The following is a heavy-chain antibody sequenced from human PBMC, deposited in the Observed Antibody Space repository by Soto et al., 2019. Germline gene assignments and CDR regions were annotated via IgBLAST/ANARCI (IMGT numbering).Heavy chain of an antibody. V-gene: IGHV3-23*01. J-gene: IGHJ3*02. Sequence: PGGSLRLSCAASGFTFSSYAMSWVRQAPGKGLEWVSAVSGSGGSTYYADSVKGRFTISRDNSKNTLYLQMNSLRAEDTAVYYCAKFVGGDDAFDIWGQGTMVTVSS. CDR3: AKFVGGDDAFDI. CDR2: VSGSGGST. D-gene: IGHD3-16*01. CDR1: GFTFSSYA.